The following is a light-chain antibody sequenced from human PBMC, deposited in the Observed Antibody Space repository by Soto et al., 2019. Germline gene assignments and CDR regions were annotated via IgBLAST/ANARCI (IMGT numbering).Light chain of an antibody. J-gene: IGKJ1*01. CDR3: QQYGRSPDWDRWT. CDR1: QSISSSN. V-gene: IGKV3-20*01. CDR2: GAS. Sequence: EIVLTQSPGTLSLSPGERATLSCRASQSISSSNLAWYQQKPGQAPRLLLYGASNRAAGIPERFSGSGSGTDFTLTISRMEPDDFVVYYCQQYGRSPDWDRWTFGQGTKVEVK.